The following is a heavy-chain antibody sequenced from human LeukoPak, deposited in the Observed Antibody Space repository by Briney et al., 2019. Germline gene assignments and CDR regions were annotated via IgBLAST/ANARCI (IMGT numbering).Heavy chain of an antibody. D-gene: IGHD3-22*01. J-gene: IGHJ5*02. CDR1: GYTFTGYY. CDR3: AREGEYYYDSSGYDSSNWFDP. V-gene: IGHV1-2*02. CDR2: INPNSGGT. Sequence: ASVKVSCKASGYTFTGYYMHWVRQAPGQGLEWMGWINPNSGGTNYAQRFQGRVTMTRDTSISTAYMELSRLRSDDTAVYYCAREGEYYYDSSGYDSSNWFDPWGQGTLVTVSS.